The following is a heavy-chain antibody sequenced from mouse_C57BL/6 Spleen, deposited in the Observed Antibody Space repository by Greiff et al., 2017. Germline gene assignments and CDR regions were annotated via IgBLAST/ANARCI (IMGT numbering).Heavy chain of an antibody. V-gene: IGHV5-12*01. CDR1: GFTFSDYY. CDR3: ARHGSPFGY. CDR2: ISNGGGST. J-gene: IGHJ2*01. Sequence: EVKLVESGGGLVQPGGSLKLSCAASGFTFSDYYMYWVRQTPEKRLEWVAYISNGGGSTYYPDTVKGRFTISRDNAKTTLYLQMSRLKSEDTAMYYCARHGSPFGYWGQGTTLTVSS.